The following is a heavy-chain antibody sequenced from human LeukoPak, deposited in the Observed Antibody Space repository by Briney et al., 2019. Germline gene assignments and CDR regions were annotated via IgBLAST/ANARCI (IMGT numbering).Heavy chain of an antibody. CDR3: APYGDYEVDY. Sequence: GGSLRLSCAASGFTFSSYAMSWVRQAPGKGLEWVSAISGSGGSTYYADSAKGRFTISRDNSKNTLYLQMNSLRAEDTAVYYCAPYGDYEVDYWGQGTLVTVSS. CDR2: ISGSGGST. CDR1: GFTFSSYA. V-gene: IGHV3-23*01. D-gene: IGHD4-17*01. J-gene: IGHJ4*02.